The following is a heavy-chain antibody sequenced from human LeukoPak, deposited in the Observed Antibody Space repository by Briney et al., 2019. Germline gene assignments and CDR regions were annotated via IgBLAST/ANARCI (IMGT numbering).Heavy chain of an antibody. CDR2: IRSKTNNYAT. CDR1: GFTFSGSA. V-gene: IGHV3-73*01. D-gene: IGHD3-22*01. CDR3: ARGSTYYDSSGQVPFDY. Sequence: GGSLRLSCAASGFTFSGSAIHWVRQASGKGLEWVGRIRSKTNNYATAYAASVKGRFTISRDDSQNTAYLQMNSLNTEDTAVYYCARGSTYYDSSGQVPFDYWGQGTLVTVSS. J-gene: IGHJ4*02.